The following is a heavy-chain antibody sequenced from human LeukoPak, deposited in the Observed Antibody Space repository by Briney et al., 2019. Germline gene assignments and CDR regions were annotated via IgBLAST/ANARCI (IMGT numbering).Heavy chain of an antibody. J-gene: IGHJ2*01. V-gene: IGHV3-48*03. Sequence: GGSLTLFCAASGVTFITYAMSLLRHAPAKGLESVSSISSSGITKDHADSLKGRFTISRDNAKNSVYLQMNSLRAEDTAVFYCARETARSYWSFDLWGRGTLVTVSS. D-gene: IGHD2-15*01. CDR2: ISSSGITK. CDR1: GVTFITYA. CDR3: ARETARSYWSFDL.